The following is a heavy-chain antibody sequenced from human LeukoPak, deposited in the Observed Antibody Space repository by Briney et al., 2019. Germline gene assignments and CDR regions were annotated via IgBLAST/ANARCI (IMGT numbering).Heavy chain of an antibody. CDR1: GDSLSGYH. Sequence: SETLSLTCTVSGDSLSGYHWSWIRQPPGKGLEWIRNIYYSGTTNHNPSLKSRHAISVDTSKNQFSLKQSSVTASDTATYYCARGGSYHGYWGQGTLVTVSS. J-gene: IGHJ4*02. CDR2: IYYSGTT. D-gene: IGHD1-26*01. V-gene: IGHV4-59*01. CDR3: ARGGSYHGY.